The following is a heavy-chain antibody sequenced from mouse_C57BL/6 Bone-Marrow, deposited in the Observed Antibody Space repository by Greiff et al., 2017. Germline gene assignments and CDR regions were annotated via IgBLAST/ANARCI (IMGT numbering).Heavy chain of an antibody. CDR3: GRHDYYYSLDY. D-gene: IGHD2-4*01. J-gene: IGHJ2*01. Sequence: QVQLLQSGAELASPGASVTLSCKASGYTFTDHIMTWVKKRPGQGLQWIGRIYPVSGDTNYNQPFMGKVTFSVDRSSSTVYMVLNSLTSEDPAVYYCGRHDYYYSLDYWGQGTTLTVSS. CDR2: IYPVSGDT. V-gene: IGHV1-11*01. CDR1: GYTFTDHI.